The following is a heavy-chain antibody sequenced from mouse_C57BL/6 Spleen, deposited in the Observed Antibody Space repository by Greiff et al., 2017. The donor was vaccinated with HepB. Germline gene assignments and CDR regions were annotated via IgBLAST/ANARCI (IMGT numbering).Heavy chain of an antibody. CDR1: GFTFSSYA. V-gene: IGHV5-4*01. CDR2: ISDGGSYT. D-gene: IGHD2-3*01. J-gene: IGHJ4*01. CDR3: AREDYEEDY. Sequence: EVKLVESGGGLVKPGGSLKLSCAASGFTFSSYAMSWVRQTPEKRLEWVATISDGGSYTYYPDNVKGRFTISRDNAKNNLYLQMSHLKSEDTAMYYCAREDYEEDYWGQGTSVTVSS.